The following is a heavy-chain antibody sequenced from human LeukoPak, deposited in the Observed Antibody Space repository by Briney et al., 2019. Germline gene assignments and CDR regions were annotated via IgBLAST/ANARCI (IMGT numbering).Heavy chain of an antibody. CDR1: GGSISSYY. CDR3: ARAVVPAARGPNYMDV. Sequence: SETLSLTCTVSGGSISSYYWSWIRQPAGKGLEWIGRIYTSGSTNYNPSLKSRVTISVDTSKNQFSLKLSSVTAADTAVYYCARAVVPAARGPNYMDVWGKGTTVTVSS. D-gene: IGHD2-2*01. V-gene: IGHV4-4*07. CDR2: IYTSGST. J-gene: IGHJ6*03.